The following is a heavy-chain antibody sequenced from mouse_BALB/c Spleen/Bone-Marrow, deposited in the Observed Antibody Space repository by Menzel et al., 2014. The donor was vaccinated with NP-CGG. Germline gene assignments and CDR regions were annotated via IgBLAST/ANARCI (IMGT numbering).Heavy chain of an antibody. D-gene: IGHD2-1*01. J-gene: IGHJ2*01. CDR1: GFDFRRYW. CDR3: ARGNYYGNLDY. V-gene: IGHV4-1*02. Sequence: EVKVIESGGGLVQPGGSLKLSCAASGFDFRRYWMSWVRQAPGKGLQWIGEINPDSRTINYTPSLKDKFTISRDNAKNTLYLQMSKVRSEDTALYYCARGNYYGNLDYWGQGTTLTVSS. CDR2: INPDSRTI.